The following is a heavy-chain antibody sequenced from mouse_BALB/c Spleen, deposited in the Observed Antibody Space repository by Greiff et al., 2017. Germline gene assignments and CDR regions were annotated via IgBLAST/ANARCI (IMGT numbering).Heavy chain of an antibody. CDR3: ARPLPRVGYAMDY. CDR2: ILPGSGST. V-gene: IGHV1-9*01. D-gene: IGHD2-10*01. Sequence: VQVVESGAELMKPGASVKISCKATGYTFSSYWIEWVKQRPGHGLEWIGEILPGSGSTNYNEKFKGKATFTADTSSNTAYMQLSSLTSEDSAVYYCARPLPRVGYAMDYWGQGTSVTVSS. CDR1: GYTFSSYW. J-gene: IGHJ4*01.